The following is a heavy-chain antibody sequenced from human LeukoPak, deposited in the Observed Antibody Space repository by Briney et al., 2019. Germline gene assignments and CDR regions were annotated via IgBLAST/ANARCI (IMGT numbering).Heavy chain of an antibody. J-gene: IGHJ6*03. V-gene: IGHV3-43D*03. CDR3: AKDAYPVFVNPYYYYYMDI. Sequence: PGGSLRLSCAASGFTLDDYAMHWVRQAPGKGLEWVSLISWDGGSTYYADSVKGRFTISRDNTKNSLYLQMNSLRAEDTALYYCAKDAYPVFVNPYYYYYMDIWGKGTTVTVSS. CDR1: GFTLDDYA. D-gene: IGHD1-14*01. CDR2: ISWDGGST.